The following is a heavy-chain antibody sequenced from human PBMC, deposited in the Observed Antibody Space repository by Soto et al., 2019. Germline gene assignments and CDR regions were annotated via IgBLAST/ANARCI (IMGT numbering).Heavy chain of an antibody. D-gene: IGHD2-21*02. Sequence: QVQLVESGGGVVQPGRSLRLSCSASGFTFSDYAIHWVRQAPGKGLEWVAVISDDGINKYTADSVKGRFIISRDNSKNTVFLQMSSLGLEDTAVYYCARRLTTSVTAMGYWGQGTLVTVSS. CDR2: ISDDGINK. CDR1: GFTFSDYA. CDR3: ARRLTTSVTAMGY. J-gene: IGHJ4*02. V-gene: IGHV3-30-3*01.